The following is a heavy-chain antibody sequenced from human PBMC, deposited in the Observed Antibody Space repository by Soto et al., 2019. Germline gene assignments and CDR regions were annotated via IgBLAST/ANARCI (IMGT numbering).Heavy chain of an antibody. V-gene: IGHV1-18*04. CDR1: GYSFSSYG. Sequence: ASVKVSCKASGYSFSSYGISWVRQAPGQGLEWMGWISVNNGNTNYAPKFQGRVTMTTDTSTSTAYMELRSLRSDDTAVYYCATSYDSGFDPWGQGTLVTVSS. CDR2: ISVNNGNT. J-gene: IGHJ5*02. CDR3: ATSYDSGFDP. D-gene: IGHD5-12*01.